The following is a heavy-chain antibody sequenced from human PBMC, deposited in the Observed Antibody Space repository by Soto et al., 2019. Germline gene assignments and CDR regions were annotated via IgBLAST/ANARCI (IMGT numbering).Heavy chain of an antibody. J-gene: IGHJ3*02. CDR2: IYSGGST. V-gene: IGHV3-66*01. D-gene: IGHD3-10*01. CDR1: GFTVSSNY. CDR3: ARAESYYGSGSYWGAFDI. Sequence: GGSLRLSCAASGFTVSSNYMSWVRQAPGKGLEWVSVIYSGGSTYYADSVKGRFTISRDNSKNTLYLQMNSLRAEDTAVYYCARAESYYGSGSYWGAFDIWGQGTMVTVSS.